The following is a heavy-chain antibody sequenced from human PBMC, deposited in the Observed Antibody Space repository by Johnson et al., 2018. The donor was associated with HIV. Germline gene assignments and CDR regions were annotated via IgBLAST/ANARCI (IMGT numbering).Heavy chain of an antibody. CDR3: AYSSSPLSGDAFDI. CDR1: GFTYSSYW. J-gene: IGHJ3*02. D-gene: IGHD6-6*01. CDR2: IKQDGSEK. Sequence: MQLVESGGGVVQPGRSLRLSCAASGFTYSSYWMSWVRQAPGKGLEWVANIKQDGSEKYYVDSVKGRFTISRDNAKNSLYLQMNSLRAEDTAVYYCAYSSSPLSGDAFDIWGRGTMVTVSS. V-gene: IGHV3-7*01.